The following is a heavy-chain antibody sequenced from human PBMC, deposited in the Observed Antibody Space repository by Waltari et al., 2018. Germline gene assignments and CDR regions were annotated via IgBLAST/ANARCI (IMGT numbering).Heavy chain of an antibody. CDR1: GFTFSSYA. Sequence: QVQLVESGGGVVQPGRSLRLSCAASGFTFSSYAMHWVRQAPGKGLEWVAVISYDGSNKYYADSVKGRFTISRDNSKNTLYLQMNSLRAEDTAVYYCARVYSSSWYGGGLDYWGQGTLVTVSS. CDR2: ISYDGSNK. V-gene: IGHV3-30-3*01. CDR3: ARVYSSSWYGGGLDY. J-gene: IGHJ4*02. D-gene: IGHD6-13*01.